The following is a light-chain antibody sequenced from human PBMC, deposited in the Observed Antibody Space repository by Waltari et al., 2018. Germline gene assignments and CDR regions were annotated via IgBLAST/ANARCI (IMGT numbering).Light chain of an antibody. CDR3: SSYTSSSTLA. CDR1: SGDVGGYKY. V-gene: IGLV2-14*03. Sequence: QSALTQPASVSGSPGQSITISCTGTSGDVGGYKYVSWYQQHPGTAPKLMIYDVTNRPSGVSNRFSGSKSGNTASLTISALQAEDEADYYCSSYTSSSTLAFGGGTKLTVL. J-gene: IGLJ2*01. CDR2: DVT.